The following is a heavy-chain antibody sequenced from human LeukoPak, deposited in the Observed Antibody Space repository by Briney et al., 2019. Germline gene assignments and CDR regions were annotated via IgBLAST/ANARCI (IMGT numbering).Heavy chain of an antibody. CDR1: GFTFSSYL. Sequence: PGGSLRLSCAASGFTFSSYLKSWVRQAPGKGLEWVSTVTSGGTTYYADSVKGLFTISRDNSKNTLYLQMNSLRAEDTAVYYCAKYVSGTYYRGLDSWGQGTLVTVSS. CDR2: VTSGGTT. J-gene: IGHJ4*02. D-gene: IGHD3-10*01. V-gene: IGHV3-23*01. CDR3: AKYVSGTYYRGLDS.